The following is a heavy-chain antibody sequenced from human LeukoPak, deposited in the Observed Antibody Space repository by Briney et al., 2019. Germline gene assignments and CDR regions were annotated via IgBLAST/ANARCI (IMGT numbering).Heavy chain of an antibody. Sequence: GGSLRLSCAASGLTFSSYSMNWVRQAPGKGLEWVSSISSSSSYIYYADSVKGRFTISRDNAKNTLYLQMNSLRAEDTAVYYCAKLSFYFDFWGQGTLVTVSS. V-gene: IGHV3-21*04. CDR3: AKLSFYFDF. CDR1: GLTFSSYS. D-gene: IGHD1-7*01. J-gene: IGHJ4*02. CDR2: ISSSSSYI.